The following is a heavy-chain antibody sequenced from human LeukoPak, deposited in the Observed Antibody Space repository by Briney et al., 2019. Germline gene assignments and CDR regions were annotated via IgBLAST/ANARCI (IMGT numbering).Heavy chain of an antibody. CDR1: GFTFSSYA. CDR2: ISGGGGNT. CDR3: AKKRYQLLSHFDY. D-gene: IGHD2-2*01. J-gene: IGHJ4*02. V-gene: IGHV3-23*01. Sequence: PGGSLRLSCAASGFTFSSYAMSWVRQAPGKGLEWVSAISGGGGNTFYADSVKGRFTISRDNSKNTLYLQMNSLRAEDTAVYYCAKKRYQLLSHFDYWGQGTLVTVSS.